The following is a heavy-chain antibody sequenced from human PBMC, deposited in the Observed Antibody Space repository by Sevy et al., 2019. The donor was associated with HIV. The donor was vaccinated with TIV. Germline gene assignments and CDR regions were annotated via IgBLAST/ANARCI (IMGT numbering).Heavy chain of an antibody. V-gene: IGHV3-21*01. D-gene: IGHD2-2*01. CDR3: ARDGGCSSTSCLLYFDY. CDR2: ITSGSTYI. CDR1: GFTFNSYT. Sequence: GGSLRLSCAASGFTFNSYTMNWVRQAPGKGLEWVSSITSGSTYIYYADSVKGRITISRDNAKNSLYLQMNSLRAEDTAVYYCARDGGCSSTSCLLYFDYWGQGSLVTVSS. J-gene: IGHJ4*02.